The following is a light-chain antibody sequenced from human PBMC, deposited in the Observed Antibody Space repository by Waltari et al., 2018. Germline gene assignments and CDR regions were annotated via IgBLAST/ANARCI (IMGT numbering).Light chain of an antibody. CDR1: QGIRNF. V-gene: IGKV1-27*01. CDR3: QRYNSAPVT. Sequence: DIQMTQSPSSLSASVGDRVTITCRASQGIRNFLAWYQQKPGKTPTLLIYDASTLRSGVLSRFSGSGFGTDFTLTISGLQPEDVATYYCQRYNSAPVTFGPGTKVDVK. CDR2: DAS. J-gene: IGKJ3*01.